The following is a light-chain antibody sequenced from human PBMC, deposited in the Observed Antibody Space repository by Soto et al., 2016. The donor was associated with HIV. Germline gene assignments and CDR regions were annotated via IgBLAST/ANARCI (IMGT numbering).Light chain of an antibody. CDR2: DDS. CDR1: NIGSKS. CDR3: QVWGSRSDHGV. J-gene: IGLJ1*01. Sequence: SYELTQPSSVSVAPGKTARITCGGNNIGSKSVHWYQQKPGRAPVLVVYDDSDRPSGIPERFSGSNSGTTATLTISRVEAGDEADYYCQVWGSRSDHGVFGAGTKVTVL. V-gene: IGLV3-21*03.